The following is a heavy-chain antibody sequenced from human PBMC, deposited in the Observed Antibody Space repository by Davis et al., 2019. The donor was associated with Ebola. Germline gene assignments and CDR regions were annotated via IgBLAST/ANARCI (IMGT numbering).Heavy chain of an antibody. CDR3: ARVRPVGIAVAP. J-gene: IGHJ5*02. CDR2: INHSGST. CDR1: GGSFSGYY. V-gene: IGHV4-34*01. Sequence: SETLSLTCAVYGGSFSGYYWSWIRQPPGKGLEWIGEINHSGSTNYNPSLKSRVTISVDTSKNQFSLKLSSVTAADTAVYYCARVRPVGIAVAPWGQGTLVTVSS. D-gene: IGHD6-19*01.